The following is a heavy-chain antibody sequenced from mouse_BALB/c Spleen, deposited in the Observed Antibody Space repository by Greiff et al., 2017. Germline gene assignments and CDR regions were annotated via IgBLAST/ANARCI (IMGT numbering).Heavy chain of an antibody. CDR3: AFTTVQWYFDY. J-gene: IGHJ2*01. Sequence: EVQVVESGGGLVKPGGSLKLSCAASGFTFSSYAMSWVRQTPEKRLEWVASISSGGSTYYPDSVKGRFTISRDNARNILYLQMSSLRSEDTAMYYCAFTTVQWYFDYWGQGTTLTVSS. V-gene: IGHV5-6-5*01. CDR1: GFTFSSYA. CDR2: ISSGGST. D-gene: IGHD1-1*01.